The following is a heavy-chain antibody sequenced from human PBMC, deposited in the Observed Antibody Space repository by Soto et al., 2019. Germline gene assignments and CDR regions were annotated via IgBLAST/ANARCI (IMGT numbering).Heavy chain of an antibody. CDR2: INHSGST. Sequence: PSETLSLTCAVYGGSFSGYYWSWIRQPPGKGLEWIGEINHSGSTNYNPSLKSRVTISVDTSKNQFSLKLSSVTAADTAGYYCARVAGLLWFGELQDAFDIRRKGTMVTVS. CDR1: GGSFSGYY. J-gene: IGHJ3*02. CDR3: ARVAGLLWFGELQDAFDI. V-gene: IGHV4-34*01. D-gene: IGHD3-10*01.